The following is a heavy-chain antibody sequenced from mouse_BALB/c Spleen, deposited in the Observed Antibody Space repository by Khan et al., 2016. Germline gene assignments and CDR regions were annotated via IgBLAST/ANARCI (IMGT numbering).Heavy chain of an antibody. Sequence: VQLQQSGPELVEPGASVKISCKASGYAFSRSWMNWVKQRPGQGLEWIGRIYPGDGDTNYNVKFKGKATLTADKSSSTAYMQLSSLTSVDSAVYFCARRDRYGFDYWGQGTTLTVSS. V-gene: IGHV1-82*01. D-gene: IGHD2-14*01. J-gene: IGHJ2*01. CDR2: IYPGDGDT. CDR3: ARRDRYGFDY. CDR1: GYAFSRSW.